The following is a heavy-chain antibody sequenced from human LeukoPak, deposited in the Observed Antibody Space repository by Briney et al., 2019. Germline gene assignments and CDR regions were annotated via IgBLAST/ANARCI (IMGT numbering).Heavy chain of an antibody. D-gene: IGHD6-13*01. Sequence: PGGSLRLSCAASGFTFSSYAMSWVRQAPGKGLEWVSAISGTGGSTYYADSVKGRFTISRDNSKNTLYLQMNSLGAEDTAVYYCAKSSTGYSNSWYAYYYYYMDVWAKGPRSPSP. J-gene: IGHJ6*03. V-gene: IGHV3-23*01. CDR1: GFTFSSYA. CDR2: ISGTGGST. CDR3: AKSSTGYSNSWYAYYYYYMDV.